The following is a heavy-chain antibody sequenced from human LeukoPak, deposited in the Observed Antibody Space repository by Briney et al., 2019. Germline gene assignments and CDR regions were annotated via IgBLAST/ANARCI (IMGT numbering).Heavy chain of an antibody. D-gene: IGHD5/OR15-5a*01. V-gene: IGHV3-33*01. Sequence: GRSLRLSCAASGFTFSSYGIHWVRQAPGKGLEWVAIIWYDGSNKYYADSVKGRFTISRDNAKNSLYLQMNSLRVEDTAVYYCARDLYRVYKGDYFDYWGQGTLVTVSS. CDR2: IWYDGSNK. CDR3: ARDLYRVYKGDYFDY. J-gene: IGHJ4*02. CDR1: GFTFSSYG.